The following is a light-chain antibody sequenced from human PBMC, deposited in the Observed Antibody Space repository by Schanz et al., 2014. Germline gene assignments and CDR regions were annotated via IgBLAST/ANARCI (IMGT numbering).Light chain of an antibody. J-gene: IGLJ3*02. Sequence: QSALTQPASVSGSPGQSITISCTGTSSDVGGYNSVSWYQQHPGKAPKLMIYDVSKRPSGVPDRFSGSKSGNTASLTISGLQPEDEADYYCISYTSSRTKGVFGGGTKLTVL. V-gene: IGLV2-14*01. CDR1: SSDVGGYNS. CDR3: ISYTSSRTKGV. CDR2: DVS.